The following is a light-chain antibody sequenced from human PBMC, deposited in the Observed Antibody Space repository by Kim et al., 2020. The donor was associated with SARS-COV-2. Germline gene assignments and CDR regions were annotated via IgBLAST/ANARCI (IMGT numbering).Light chain of an antibody. CDR3: SSYTSSSTRE. Sequence: QSALTQPASVSGSPGQSITISCTGTSSDVGGYNYVSWYQQHPGKAPKLMIYDVSNRPSGVSNRFSGSKSGNTASLTISGLQAEDEADYYCSSYTSSSTREIGGGTQLTVL. J-gene: IGLJ2*01. CDR1: SSDVGGYNY. CDR2: DVS. V-gene: IGLV2-14*03.